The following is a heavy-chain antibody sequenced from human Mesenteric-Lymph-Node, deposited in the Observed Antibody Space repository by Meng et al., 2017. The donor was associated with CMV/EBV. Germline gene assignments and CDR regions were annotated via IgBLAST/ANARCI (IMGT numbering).Heavy chain of an antibody. Sequence: GESLKISCAASGSTFDYYAMHWVRQAPGKGLEWVSLISWDGGSTYYADSVKGRFTISRDNSKNSLYLQMNSLRAEDTALYYCAKSIYEILTGYYHGDYYYGMDVWGQGTTVTVSS. J-gene: IGHJ6*02. D-gene: IGHD3-9*01. CDR1: GSTFDYYA. V-gene: IGHV3-43D*03. CDR3: AKSIYEILTGYYHGDYYYGMDV. CDR2: ISWDGGST.